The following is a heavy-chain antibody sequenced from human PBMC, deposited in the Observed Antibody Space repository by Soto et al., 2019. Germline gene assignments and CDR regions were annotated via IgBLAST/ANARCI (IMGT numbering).Heavy chain of an antibody. V-gene: IGHV4-39*01. J-gene: IGHJ4*02. CDR1: GGSFSSSSYY. CDR2: IYYSGST. CDR3: AKARVWSGYQSPGDLDY. D-gene: IGHD3-3*01. Sequence: QLQLQQSGPGLVKPWATLSLTCTVSGGSFSSSSYYWGWIRQPPGQGLEGIGSIYYSGSTYYHPSLKRRVTLSVDTSKNQFYLQLSSVAAADTAVYYCAKARVWSGYQSPGDLDYWGRGTLVTVSS.